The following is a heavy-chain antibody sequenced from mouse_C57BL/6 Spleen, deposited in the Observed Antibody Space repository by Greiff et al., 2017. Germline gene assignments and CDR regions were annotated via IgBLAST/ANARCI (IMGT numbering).Heavy chain of an antibody. CDR3: ARRGVVEYYAMDY. V-gene: IGHV1-26*01. CDR2: INPNNGGT. D-gene: IGHD1-1*01. CDR1: GYTFTDYY. J-gene: IGHJ4*01. Sequence: EVQLQQSGPELVKPGASVKISCKASGYTFTDYYMNWVKQSHGKSLEWIGDINPNNGGTSYNQKFKGKATLTVDKSSSTAYMELRSLTSEDSAVYYCARRGVVEYYAMDYWGQGTSVTVSS.